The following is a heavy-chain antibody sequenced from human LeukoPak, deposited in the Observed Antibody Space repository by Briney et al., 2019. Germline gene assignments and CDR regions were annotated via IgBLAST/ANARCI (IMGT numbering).Heavy chain of an antibody. CDR3: ARFHCSGTTCQHLDY. J-gene: IGHJ4*02. Sequence: SETLSLSCTVDGGSISGFYCSWIRHSPWMGLDLIGFIHYSGNTDYNPSFKSRVTISLDTPKNQFSLKLTSVTAADTAVYYCARFHCSGTTCQHLDYWGQGTLVTVSS. D-gene: IGHD2-15*01. CDR2: IHYSGNT. CDR1: GGSISGFY. V-gene: IGHV4-59*01.